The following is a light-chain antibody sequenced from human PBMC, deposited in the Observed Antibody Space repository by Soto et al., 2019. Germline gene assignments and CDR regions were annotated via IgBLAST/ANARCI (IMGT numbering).Light chain of an antibody. CDR3: GSYTTTSTYV. CDR1: SSDVGSYNY. CDR2: DVS. J-gene: IGLJ1*01. Sequence: QSVLTQPASVSGSPGQSITISCTGTSSDVGSYNYVSWYQQHPGKAPKLMVYDVSNRPSGVSNRFSGSKSGNTASLTISGLQAEDEADYYCGSYTTTSTYVFGPGTKVTVL. V-gene: IGLV2-14*01.